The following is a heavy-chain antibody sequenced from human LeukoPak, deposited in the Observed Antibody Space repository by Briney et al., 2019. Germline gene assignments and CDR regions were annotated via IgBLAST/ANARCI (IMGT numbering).Heavy chain of an antibody. V-gene: IGHV1-18*01. Sequence: ASVTVSCKASGYTFANYGISWVRQAPGLGLEWMGWISGYNGNTNYAQKFQGRVTMTTDTSTSTAFMELRSLRSDDTAVYYCGRQVDTTMALPDYWGQGTLVTVSS. D-gene: IGHD5-18*01. CDR1: GYTFANYG. CDR3: GRQVDTTMALPDY. CDR2: ISGYNGNT. J-gene: IGHJ4*02.